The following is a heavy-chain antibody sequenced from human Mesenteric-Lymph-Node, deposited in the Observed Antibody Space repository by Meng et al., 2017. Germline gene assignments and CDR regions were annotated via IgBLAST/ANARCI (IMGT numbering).Heavy chain of an antibody. CDR2: IYYSGST. V-gene: IGHV4-39*07. CDR1: GGSISSSSYY. J-gene: IGHJ3*02. D-gene: IGHD1-26*01. Sequence: SETLSLTCTVSGGSISSSSYYWGWIRQPPGKGLEWIGSIYYSGSTYYNPSLKSRVTISVDTSKNQFSLKLSSVTAADTAVYYCARSTRRELWLRTKKKEDAFDIWGQGTMVTVSS. CDR3: ARSTRRELWLRTKKKEDAFDI.